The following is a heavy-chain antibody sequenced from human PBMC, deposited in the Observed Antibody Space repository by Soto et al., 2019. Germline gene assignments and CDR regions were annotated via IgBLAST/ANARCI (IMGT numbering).Heavy chain of an antibody. CDR2: IKQDGSEK. V-gene: IGHV3-7*01. D-gene: IGHD2-2*02. CDR3: ARAGYCSSKRCYTTVSDY. Sequence: GGSLRLSCAASGFTFSSYWMSWVRQAPGKGLEWVANIKQDGSEKYYVDSVKGRFTISRDNAKNSLYLQMNSLRAEDTAVYYCARAGYCSSKRCYTTVSDYWGQGTLVTVSS. J-gene: IGHJ4*02. CDR1: GFTFSSYW.